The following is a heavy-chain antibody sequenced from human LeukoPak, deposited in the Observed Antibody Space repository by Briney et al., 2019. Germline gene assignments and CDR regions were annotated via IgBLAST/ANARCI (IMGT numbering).Heavy chain of an antibody. Sequence: SETLSLTCTVSGGSISSYYWSWIRQPPGKGLEWIGYIYYSGSTNYNPSLKSRVTISVDTSKNQFSLKLSSVTAADTAVYYCARAGITMVRGVIIPHYYYYMDVWGKGTTVTVSS. CDR2: IYYSGST. J-gene: IGHJ6*03. CDR3: ARAGITMVRGVIIPHYYYYMDV. D-gene: IGHD3-10*01. V-gene: IGHV4-59*01. CDR1: GGSISSYY.